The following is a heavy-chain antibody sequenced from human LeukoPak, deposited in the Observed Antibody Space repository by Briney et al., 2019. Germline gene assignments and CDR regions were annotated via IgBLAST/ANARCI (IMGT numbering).Heavy chain of an antibody. V-gene: IGHV4-59*01. Sequence: PSETLSLTCTVSGGSISSYYWSWIRQPPGKGLEWIGYIYYSGSTNYNPSLKSRVTISVDTSKNQFSLKLSSVTAADTAVYYCARVDGIAEADKLFDYWGQGTLVTLSS. J-gene: IGHJ4*02. D-gene: IGHD6-13*01. CDR3: ARVDGIAEADKLFDY. CDR1: GGSISSYY. CDR2: IYYSGST.